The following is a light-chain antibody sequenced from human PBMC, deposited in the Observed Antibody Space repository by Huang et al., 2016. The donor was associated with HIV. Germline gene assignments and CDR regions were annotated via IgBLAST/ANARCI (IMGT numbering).Light chain of an antibody. CDR2: DAS. Sequence: EIVMTQSPATLSVSPGDRATLSCRASQSISSDLAWYQQKPGQPPRLPIFDASTRATGISARFSGSGSGTEFTLTISSLQSGDFALYYCLQYNNWPPYTFGQGTKLEIK. V-gene: IGKV3D-15*01. CDR3: LQYNNWPPYT. CDR1: QSISSD. J-gene: IGKJ2*01.